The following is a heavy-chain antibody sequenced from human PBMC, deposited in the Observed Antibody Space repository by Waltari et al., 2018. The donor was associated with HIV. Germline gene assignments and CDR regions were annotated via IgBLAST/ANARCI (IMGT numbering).Heavy chain of an antibody. CDR2: MSGRGGST. CDR3: AKDDSTGSSGYYPFHY. CDR1: GFTFTNYA. V-gene: IGHV3-23*04. D-gene: IGHD3-22*01. Sequence: EVQLVESGGGLVQPGGSLRLSCAASGFTFTNYAMNWVRQAPGKGLGWGAEMSGRGGSTYYADSGKGRFTISRDKSKNTLYLQMNSLRAEDTALYYCAKDDSTGSSGYYPFHYWGQGTLITVSS. J-gene: IGHJ4*02.